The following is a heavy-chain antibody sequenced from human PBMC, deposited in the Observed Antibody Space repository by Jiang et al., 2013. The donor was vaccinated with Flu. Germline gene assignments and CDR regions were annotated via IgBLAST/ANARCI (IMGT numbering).Heavy chain of an antibody. D-gene: IGHD3-10*01. Sequence: EWVSYISSSSSTIYYADSVKGRFTISRDNAKNSLYLQMNSLRDEGTAVYYCARDFRAGANWFDPWGQGTLVTVSS. J-gene: IGHJ5*02. CDR3: ARDFRAGANWFDP. V-gene: IGHV3-48*02. CDR2: ISSSSSTI.